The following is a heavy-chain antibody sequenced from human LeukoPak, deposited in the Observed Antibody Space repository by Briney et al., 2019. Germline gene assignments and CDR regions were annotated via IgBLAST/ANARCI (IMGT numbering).Heavy chain of an antibody. CDR3: TKRDFYDSSGFAAFFQV. D-gene: IGHD3-22*01. Sequence: PGGSLRLSCAASGFTFNNYAMSWVRQAPGKGPEWVSGISGSATNTYYADSVKGRFTISRDNSKKTLYLQMTSLRAEDTAVYYCTKRDFYDSSGFAAFFQVWGQGTLVTVSS. CDR2: ISGSATNT. J-gene: IGHJ1*01. V-gene: IGHV3-23*01. CDR1: GFTFNNYA.